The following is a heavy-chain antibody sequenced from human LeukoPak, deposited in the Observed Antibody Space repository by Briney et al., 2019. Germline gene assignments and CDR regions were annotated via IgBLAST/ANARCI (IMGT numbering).Heavy chain of an antibody. CDR1: GGTFSSYA. CDR3: ARDRGYSYGNYRGNWFDP. D-gene: IGHD5-18*01. J-gene: IGHJ5*02. Sequence: GASVKVSCKASGGTFSSYAISWVRQAPGQGLEWMGGIIPIFGTANYAQKFQGRVTITADKSTSTAYMELSSLRSEDTAVYYCARDRGYSYGNYRGNWFDPWGQGTLVTVSS. V-gene: IGHV1-69*06. CDR2: IIPIFGTA.